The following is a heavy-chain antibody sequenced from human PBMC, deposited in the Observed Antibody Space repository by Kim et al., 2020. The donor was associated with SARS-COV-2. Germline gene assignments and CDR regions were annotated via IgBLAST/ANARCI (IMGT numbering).Heavy chain of an antibody. J-gene: IGHJ4*02. CDR3: ARDTYYDSSGKPQPNPVDY. Sequence: GGSLRLSCAASGFTFSSYSMNWVRQAPGKGLEWVSYISSSSSTIYYADSVKGRFTISRDNAKNSLYLQMNSLRDEDTAVYYCARDTYYDSSGKPQPNPVDYWGQGTLVTVSS. CDR1: GFTFSSYS. CDR2: ISSSSSTI. D-gene: IGHD3-22*01. V-gene: IGHV3-48*02.